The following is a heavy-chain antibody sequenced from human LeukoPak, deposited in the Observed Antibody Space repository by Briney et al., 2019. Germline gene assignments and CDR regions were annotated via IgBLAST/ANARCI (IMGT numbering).Heavy chain of an antibody. V-gene: IGHV3-11*06. CDR2: IDSSSTYT. CDR1: RFIFSDYY. D-gene: IGHD6-6*01. Sequence: GGSLRLSCAASRFIFSDYYMSWIRQAPGKGLEWVSHIDSSSTYTNYADSVKGRFPISRDNAKKSLYLQMNSLRADDTAVYYCARGRGISRPYYFDSWGQGTLVTVSS. CDR3: ARGRGISRPYYFDS. J-gene: IGHJ4*02.